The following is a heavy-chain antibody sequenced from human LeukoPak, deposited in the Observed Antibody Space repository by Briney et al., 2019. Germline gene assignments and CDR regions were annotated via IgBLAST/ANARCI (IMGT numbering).Heavy chain of an antibody. Sequence: PGGSLRLSCAASGFSFSSYSMNWVRQAPGKGLEWVSSISSSSYIYYADSVKGRFTISRDNAKNSLYLQMNSLRAEDTAVYYCARDEVSMVRGVQYYFDYWGQGTLVTVSS. V-gene: IGHV3-21*01. D-gene: IGHD3-10*01. CDR2: ISSSSYI. J-gene: IGHJ4*02. CDR1: GFSFSSYS. CDR3: ARDEVSMVRGVQYYFDY.